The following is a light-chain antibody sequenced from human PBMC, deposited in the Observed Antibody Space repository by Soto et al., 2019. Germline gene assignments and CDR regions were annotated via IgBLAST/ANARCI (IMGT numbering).Light chain of an antibody. Sequence: QSVLTQPASVSGSPGKSITISCTGTSSDVGGYNYVSWYQQHPGKAPKLMIYEVSNRPSGVSNRFSGSKSGHTASLTISGLQAEDEADYYCASYTSSSSNVFGTGTNVTVL. CDR1: SSDVGGYNY. J-gene: IGLJ1*01. V-gene: IGLV2-14*01. CDR3: ASYTSSSSNV. CDR2: EVS.